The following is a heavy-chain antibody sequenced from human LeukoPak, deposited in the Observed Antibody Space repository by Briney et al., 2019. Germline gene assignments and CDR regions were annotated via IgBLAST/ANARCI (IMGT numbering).Heavy chain of an antibody. J-gene: IGHJ4*02. CDR1: GFTFDDYA. Sequence: PGGSLRLSCAASGFTFDDYAMHWVRQAPGKGLEWVSLNSGDGGSTYYADSVKGRFTISRDNSKNSLYLQMNSLRTEDTALYYCAKDIKGSSMVRGVIIDYWGQGTLVTVSS. D-gene: IGHD3-10*01. CDR2: NSGDGGST. CDR3: AKDIKGSSMVRGVIIDY. V-gene: IGHV3-43*02.